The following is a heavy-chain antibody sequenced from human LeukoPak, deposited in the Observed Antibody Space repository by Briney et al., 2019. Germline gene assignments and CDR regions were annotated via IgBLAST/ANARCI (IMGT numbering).Heavy chain of an antibody. CDR2: IYYSGST. CDR1: GFTVSSNY. V-gene: IGHV4-59*08. J-gene: IGHJ3*02. D-gene: IGHD4-23*01. CDR3: ARRFGTTTVAYDAFDI. Sequence: PGGSLRLSCAASGFTVSSNYMSWIRQPPGKGLEWIGYIYYSGSTNYNPSLKSRVTISVDTSKNQFSLKLSSVTAADTAVYYCARRFGTTTVAYDAFDIWGQGTMVTVSS.